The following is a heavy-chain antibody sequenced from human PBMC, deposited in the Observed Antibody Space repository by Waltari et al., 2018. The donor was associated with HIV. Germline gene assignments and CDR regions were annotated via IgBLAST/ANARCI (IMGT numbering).Heavy chain of an antibody. CDR2: RKRYVGTR. V-gene: IGHV3-74*01. D-gene: IGHD3-9*01. J-gene: IGHJ4*02. CDR1: GFSVSNHW. Sequence: VQLVESGGGSIKTGGSLRLSCAASGFSVSNHWMDWVRQGPGKGLVGVGGRKRYVGTRNYADAGKGRVVISRDNARNTVDLHLSILRVEYTGVYFCARAFHYFVFSTFDGDYYFDLWGRGTRVAVSS. CDR3: ARAFHYFVFSTFDGDYYFDL.